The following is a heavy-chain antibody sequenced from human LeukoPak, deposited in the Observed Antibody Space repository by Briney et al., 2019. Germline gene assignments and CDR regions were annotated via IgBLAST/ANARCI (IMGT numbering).Heavy chain of an antibody. V-gene: IGHV4-39*02. Sequence: PSETLSLTCTVSGGSISSSSYYWGWIRQPPGKGLEWIGSIYYSGSTYYNPSLKSRFTISVDTSKNPFSLKLSSVTAADTAVYYCAREHNEYYYGSGSYYPYYYYYMDVWGKGTTVTISS. CDR3: AREHNEYYYGSGSYYPYYYYYMDV. J-gene: IGHJ6*03. D-gene: IGHD3-10*01. CDR1: GGSISSSSYY. CDR2: IYYSGST.